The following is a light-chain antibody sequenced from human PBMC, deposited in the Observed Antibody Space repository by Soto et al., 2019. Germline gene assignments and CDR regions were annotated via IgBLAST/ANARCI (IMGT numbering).Light chain of an antibody. CDR1: QSVLYSTNNKNY. V-gene: IGKV4-1*01. Sequence: DFVMTQSPDSLAVSLGERATINCKSSQSVLYSTNNKNYLAWYQQKPGQPPKLLIYWASTRESGVPDRFSGRGSVTDFTLPISSLQAEDVALYFCQQYYPNPFNFGGGTQVELK. CDR2: WAS. J-gene: IGKJ4*01. CDR3: QQYYPNPFN.